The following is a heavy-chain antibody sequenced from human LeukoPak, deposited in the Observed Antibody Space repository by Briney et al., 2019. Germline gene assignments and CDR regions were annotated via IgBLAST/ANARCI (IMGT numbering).Heavy chain of an antibody. V-gene: IGHV3-7*01. CDR1: GFTFNSYW. CDR2: IKQGGSEK. CDR3: ARDPYYYGSGSYYNRVRSNWFDP. D-gene: IGHD3-10*01. Sequence: PGGSLRLSCAASGFTFNSYWMSWVRQAPGKGLEWVANIKQGGSEKYYVDSVKGRFTISRDNAKNSLYLQMNSLRAEDTAVYYCARDPYYYGSGSYYNRVRSNWFDPWGQGTLVTVSS. J-gene: IGHJ5*02.